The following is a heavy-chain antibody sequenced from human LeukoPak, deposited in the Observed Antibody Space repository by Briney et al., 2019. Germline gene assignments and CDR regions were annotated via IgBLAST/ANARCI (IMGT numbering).Heavy chain of an antibody. CDR2: ISSSSSYI. CDR1: GFTFSSYS. Sequence: KPGGSLRLSCAASGFTFSSYSMNWVRQAPGKGLEWVSSISSSSSYIYYADSVKGRFTISRDNSKNTLYLQMNSLRAEDTAVYYCAKEFVVVPAAKGYYNWFDPWGQGTLVTVSS. J-gene: IGHJ5*02. D-gene: IGHD2-2*01. CDR3: AKEFVVVPAAKGYYNWFDP. V-gene: IGHV3-21*04.